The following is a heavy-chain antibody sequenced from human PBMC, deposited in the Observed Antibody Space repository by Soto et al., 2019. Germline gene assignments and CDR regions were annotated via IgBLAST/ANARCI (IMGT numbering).Heavy chain of an antibody. CDR2: IKEDGSEK. CDR3: GREGGCGGGSCYSIWRY. CDR1: GFSFGSYW. D-gene: IGHD2-15*01. Sequence: EVQLVESGGGLVQPGGSLRLSCAASGFSFGSYWISWVRQAPGKGLEWVANIKEDGSEKYYVDSVKGRFTISRDNAKNSVYWKMSGVRGEDTAVYYCGREGGCGGGSCYSIWRYWGQGTLVTVSP. J-gene: IGHJ4*02. V-gene: IGHV3-7*01.